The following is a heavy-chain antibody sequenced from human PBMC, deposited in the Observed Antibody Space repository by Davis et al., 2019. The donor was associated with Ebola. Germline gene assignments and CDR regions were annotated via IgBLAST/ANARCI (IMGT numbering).Heavy chain of an antibody. CDR2: IYDDGNT. Sequence: PGGSLRLSCAASGFTVSSYHMSWVRQTPRKGLEWVSNIYDDGNTFYPDSVRGRFTFSRDSSKNMLFLQMNSLRVEDTAVYYCAREMRGLGALDLWGQGTMVAVSS. CDR3: AREMRGLGALDL. D-gene: IGHD3-16*01. V-gene: IGHV3-53*01. CDR1: GFTVSSYH. J-gene: IGHJ3*01.